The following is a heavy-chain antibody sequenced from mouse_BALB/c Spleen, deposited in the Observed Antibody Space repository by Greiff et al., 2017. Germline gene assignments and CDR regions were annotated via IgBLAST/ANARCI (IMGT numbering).Heavy chain of an antibody. D-gene: IGHD2-3*01. V-gene: IGHV1-5*01. CDR1: GYSFTSYW. CDR2: IYPGNSDT. Sequence: EVQLQQSGTVLARPGASVKMSCKASGYSFTSYWMHWVKQRPGQGLEWIGAIYPGNSDTSYNQKFKGKAKLTAVTSASTAYMELSSLTNEDSAVYYCTRSDGYYEGWFAYWGQGTLVTVSA. CDR3: TRSDGYYEGWFAY. J-gene: IGHJ3*01.